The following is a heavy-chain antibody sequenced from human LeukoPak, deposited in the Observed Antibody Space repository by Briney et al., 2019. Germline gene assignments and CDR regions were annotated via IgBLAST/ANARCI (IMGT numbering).Heavy chain of an antibody. CDR2: IRSNTFGGAT. V-gene: IGHV3-49*04. CDR1: GFTFSDYA. D-gene: IGHD4-11*01. J-gene: IGHJ6*02. Sequence: PGGSLRLSCTASGFTFSDYAMTWVRQAPGKGLEWVGFIRSNTFGGATEYAASVKGRFTTSRDDSKSIAYLQMNSLRAEDTALYYCTRWGPTTVTTPLPYYRYGMDVWGQGTTVTVSS. CDR3: TRWGPTTVTTPLPYYRYGMDV.